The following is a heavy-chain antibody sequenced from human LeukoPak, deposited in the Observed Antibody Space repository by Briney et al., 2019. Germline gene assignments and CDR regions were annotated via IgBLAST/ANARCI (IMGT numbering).Heavy chain of an antibody. Sequence: GGSLRLSCAASGFTFSSYAMSWVRQAPGKGLEWVSAISGSGGSTYYADSVKGRFTISRDNAKNSLYLQMNSLRAEDTAVYYCATDAIYCSTTSCPFDYWGQGTLVTVSS. CDR2: ISGSGGST. V-gene: IGHV3-23*01. D-gene: IGHD2-2*01. J-gene: IGHJ4*02. CDR3: ATDAIYCSTTSCPFDY. CDR1: GFTFSSYA.